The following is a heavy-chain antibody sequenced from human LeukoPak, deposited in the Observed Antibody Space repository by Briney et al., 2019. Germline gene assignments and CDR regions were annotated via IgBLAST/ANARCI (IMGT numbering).Heavy chain of an antibody. D-gene: IGHD6-13*01. CDR1: GYTFISYG. CDR2: IDTYRSST. CDR3: ARDMVGLAADGNWFDP. V-gene: IGHV1-18*01. Sequence: ASVKVSCKASGYTFISYGVSWVRQAPGQGLELMGWIDTYRSSTNYAQDLQGRVTVTTDTSTTTAYMELRTLRSDDTAVYYCARDMVGLAADGNWFDPWGQGTLVTVSS. J-gene: IGHJ5*02.